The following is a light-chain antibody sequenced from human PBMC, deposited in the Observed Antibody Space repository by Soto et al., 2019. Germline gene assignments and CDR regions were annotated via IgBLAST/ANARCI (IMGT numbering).Light chain of an antibody. V-gene: IGLV2-11*01. CDR3: CAYAGGFTWV. Sequence: QSALTQPRSVSGSPGQSVTISCTGTSSDVGSYHFVSWFQQHPGKAPKLMIYEIRNRPSGVPDRFSGSKYGTTASLTISGLQADDEADYYCCAYAGGFTWVFGGGTQLTVL. J-gene: IGLJ3*02. CDR1: SSDVGSYHF. CDR2: EIR.